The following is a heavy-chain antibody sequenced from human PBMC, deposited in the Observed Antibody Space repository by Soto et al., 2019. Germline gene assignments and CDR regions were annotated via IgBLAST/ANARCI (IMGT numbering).Heavy chain of an antibody. V-gene: IGHV1-69*02. CDR2: IIPILGIA. D-gene: IGHD6-6*01. J-gene: IGHJ4*02. Sequence: GASVKVSCKASGGTFSSYTISWVRQAPGQGLEWMGRIIPILGIANCAQKFQGRVTITADKSTSTAYMELSSLRSEDTAVYYCARTEPEYSSFYFDYWGQGTLVTVSS. CDR1: GGTFSSYT. CDR3: ARTEPEYSSFYFDY.